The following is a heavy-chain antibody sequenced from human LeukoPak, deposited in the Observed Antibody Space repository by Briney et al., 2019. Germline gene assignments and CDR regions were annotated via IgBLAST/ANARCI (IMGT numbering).Heavy chain of an antibody. Sequence: PSETLSLTCTVSGGSISSSSYYWAWIRQPPGKGLEWIGSIYYSGSTYYNPSLRSRVTISVDTSKNQFSLKLSSVTAADTAVYYCARAYSGYDPEDYWGQGTLVTVSS. V-gene: IGHV4-39*07. J-gene: IGHJ4*02. CDR1: GGSISSSSYY. D-gene: IGHD5-12*01. CDR2: IYYSGST. CDR3: ARAYSGYDPEDY.